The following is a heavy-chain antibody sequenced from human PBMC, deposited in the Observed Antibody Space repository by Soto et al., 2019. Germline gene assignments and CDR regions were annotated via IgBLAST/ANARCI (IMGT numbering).Heavy chain of an antibody. Sequence: LKISCKGSGFTFTSYWIAWVRQMPGKGPEWMGIIYPGDSDSSYSPSFQGQVTISADKSINTAYLHWSSLKASDTAIYYCAKHEGYCSTTTCSNFDYWGQGTLVTVSS. CDR2: IYPGDSDS. D-gene: IGHD2-2*01. CDR1: GFTFTSYW. V-gene: IGHV5-51*01. CDR3: AKHEGYCSTTTCSNFDY. J-gene: IGHJ4*02.